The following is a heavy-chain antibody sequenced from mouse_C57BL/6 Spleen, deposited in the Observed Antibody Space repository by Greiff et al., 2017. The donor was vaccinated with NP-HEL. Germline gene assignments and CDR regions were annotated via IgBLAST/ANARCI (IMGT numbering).Heavy chain of an antibody. CDR2: IRNKANGYTT. Sequence: EVKVVESGGGLVQPGGSLSLSCAASGFTFTDYYMSWVRQPPGKALEWLGFIRNKANGYTTEYSASVKGRFTISRDNTQSIRYLQMNALRAEDSATYYCARYSSYAMDDWGQGTSVTVSS. V-gene: IGHV7-3*01. J-gene: IGHJ4*01. CDR3: ARYSSYAMDD. CDR1: GFTFTDYY.